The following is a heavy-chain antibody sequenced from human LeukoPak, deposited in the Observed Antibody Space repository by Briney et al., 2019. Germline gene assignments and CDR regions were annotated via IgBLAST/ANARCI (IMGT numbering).Heavy chain of an antibody. D-gene: IGHD6-19*01. CDR1: GFTFSSYA. V-gene: IGHV3-30-3*01. Sequence: SGRSLRLSCAASGFTFSSYAMHWVRQAPGKGLERVAVISYDGSNKYYADSVKGRFTISRDNSKNTLYLQMNSLRAEDTAVYYCARGGYSSGWSQGGLDYWGQGTLVTVSS. J-gene: IGHJ4*02. CDR2: ISYDGSNK. CDR3: ARGGYSSGWSQGGLDY.